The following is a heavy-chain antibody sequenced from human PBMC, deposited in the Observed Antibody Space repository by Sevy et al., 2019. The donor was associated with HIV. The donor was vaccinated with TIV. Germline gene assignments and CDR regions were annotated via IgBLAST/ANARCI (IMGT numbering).Heavy chain of an antibody. V-gene: IGHV3-23*01. Sequence: GESLKISCAASEITSSNDAMSWVRQAPGKGLEWVSSISGSGGEIYYADSVKGRFTISRDKSKNTLYLQMNSLRAEDTAVYYCAKDLILVVGEALDIWGQGTMVTVSS. CDR1: EITSSNDA. CDR2: ISGSGGEI. CDR3: AKDLILVVGEALDI. J-gene: IGHJ3*02. D-gene: IGHD3-16*01.